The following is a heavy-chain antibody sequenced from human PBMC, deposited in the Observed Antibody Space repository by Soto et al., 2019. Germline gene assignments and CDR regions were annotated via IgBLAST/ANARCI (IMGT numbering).Heavy chain of an antibody. CDR1: GYTFTSYG. J-gene: IGHJ4*02. V-gene: IGHV1-18*01. Sequence: ASVKVSCKASGYTFTSYGISWVRQAPGQGLEWMGWISAYNGNTNYAQKLQGRVTMTTDTSTSTAYMELRSLRSDDTAVYYCARDLRDYYDNSGYYHGYYFDYWGQGTLVTVSS. D-gene: IGHD3-22*01. CDR3: ARDLRDYYDNSGYYHGYYFDY. CDR2: ISAYNGNT.